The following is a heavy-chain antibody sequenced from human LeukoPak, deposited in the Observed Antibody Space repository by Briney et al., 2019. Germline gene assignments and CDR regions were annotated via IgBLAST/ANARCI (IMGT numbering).Heavy chain of an antibody. D-gene: IGHD2-21*02. CDR3: AKDLTYGDGRWEFDL. CDR2: MYSDDYDT. CDR1: GFSLSSYA. V-gene: IGHV3-23*03. J-gene: IGHJ5*02. Sequence: PGGSLRLSCVASGFSLSSYATAWVRQARGKGLGWVSGMYSDDYDTSNIEHLKGRFTITKDKSKNISSQQMNSLRAEDKAVYHCAKDLTYGDGRWEFDLWGQGTLVTVSS.